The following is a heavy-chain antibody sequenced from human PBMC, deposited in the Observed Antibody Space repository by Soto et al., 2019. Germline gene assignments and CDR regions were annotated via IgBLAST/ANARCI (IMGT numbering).Heavy chain of an antibody. D-gene: IGHD1-26*01. CDR1: GYTFTSYA. V-gene: IGHV1-3*01. CDR3: ASAQLLKWELFH. CDR2: INAGNGNT. J-gene: IGHJ4*02. Sequence: QVQLVQSGAEVKKPGASVKVSCKASGYTFTSYAMHWVRQAPGQRLEWMGWINAGNGNTKYSQKFPGRVTITRDTSASTAYMELSSLRSEDTAVYYCASAQLLKWELFHWGRGALVTVSS.